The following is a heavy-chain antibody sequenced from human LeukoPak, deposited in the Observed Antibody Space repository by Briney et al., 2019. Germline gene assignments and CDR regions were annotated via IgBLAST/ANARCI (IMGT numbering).Heavy chain of an antibody. J-gene: IGHJ5*02. CDR3: ASGKLGDYGDPNWFDP. Sequence: PSQTLSLTCAVSGGSISSGGHTWSWIRQPPGKGLEWIGYIYHSGNAYYNPSLKSRVTISVDTSKNQFSLKLTSVTAADTAVYYCASGKLGDYGDPNWFDPWGQGTLVTVSS. CDR2: IYHSGNA. D-gene: IGHD4-17*01. V-gene: IGHV4-30-2*01. CDR1: GGSISSGGHT.